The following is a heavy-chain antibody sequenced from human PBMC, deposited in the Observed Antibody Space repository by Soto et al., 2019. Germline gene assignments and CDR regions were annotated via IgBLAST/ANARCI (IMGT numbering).Heavy chain of an antibody. Sequence: QLQLQESGPGLMKPSETLSLTCTVSGGSISSSSYYWGWNRQPPGKGLEWIGSIYYSGSTYYNPSLKSRVTISVDTSKNQFSLKLSSVTAADTAVYYCASLYCSSTSCFPRNYYYYYYGMDVWGQGTTVTVSS. D-gene: IGHD2-2*01. CDR1: GGSISSSSYY. V-gene: IGHV4-39*01. J-gene: IGHJ6*02. CDR2: IYYSGST. CDR3: ASLYCSSTSCFPRNYYYYYYGMDV.